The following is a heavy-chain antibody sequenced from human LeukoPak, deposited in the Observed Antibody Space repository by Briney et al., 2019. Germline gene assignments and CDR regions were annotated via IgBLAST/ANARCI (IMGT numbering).Heavy chain of an antibody. D-gene: IGHD3-22*01. J-gene: IGHJ4*02. Sequence: GGSLRLSCAASGFTFSSYAMNWVRQAPGKGLEWVGRIKSRTDGGTTDYAAPVKGRFTISRDDSKNTLYLQMNSLKTEDTAVYYCTTDPPYYYDSSGYGTLFDYWGQGTLVTVSS. V-gene: IGHV3-15*07. CDR3: TTDPPYYYDSSGYGTLFDY. CDR1: GFTFSSYA. CDR2: IKSRTDGGTT.